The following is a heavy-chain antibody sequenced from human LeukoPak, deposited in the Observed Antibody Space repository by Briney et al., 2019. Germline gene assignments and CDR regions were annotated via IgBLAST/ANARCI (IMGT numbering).Heavy chain of an antibody. J-gene: IGHJ6*04. Sequence: SETLSLTCTSSGGSLSSYYWSWLRQPPGKGLEGIGYIYYSGRTNYNPSLKSRGTISVDTSKNQFSLKLSSVTAADTAVYYCARDGAYSSGWSVDRWDYYGMDVWGKGTTVTVSS. CDR2: IYYSGRT. CDR3: ARDGAYSSGWSVDRWDYYGMDV. D-gene: IGHD6-19*01. V-gene: IGHV4-59*01. CDR1: GGSLSSYY.